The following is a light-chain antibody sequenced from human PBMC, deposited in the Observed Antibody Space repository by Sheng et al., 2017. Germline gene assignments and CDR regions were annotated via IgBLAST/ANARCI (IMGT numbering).Light chain of an antibody. J-gene: IGKJ1*01. CDR3: QQYNSYLWT. Sequence: DIQMTQSPSTLSASVGDRVTITCRASQSISTWLAWYQQKPGKAPKVLIYRASNLESGVPSRFSGSGSGTEFTLTINSLQSEDFATYYCQQYNSYLWTFGRGTKVEIK. CDR1: QSISTW. CDR2: RAS. V-gene: IGKV1-5*03.